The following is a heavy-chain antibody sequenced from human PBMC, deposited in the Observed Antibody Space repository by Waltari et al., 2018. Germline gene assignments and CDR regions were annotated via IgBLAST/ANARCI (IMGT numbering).Heavy chain of an antibody. CDR2: IYTSGST. CDR3: ARVGGVGATYFDY. D-gene: IGHD1-26*01. J-gene: IGHJ4*02. CDR1: GGSISSGSYY. V-gene: IGHV4-61*02. Sequence: QVQLQESGPGLVKPSQTLSLTCTVSGGSISSGSYYWSWIRQPAGKGLEWFGRIYTSGSTNYTPSLKSRVTISVDTSKNQFSLKLSSVTAADTAVYYCARVGGVGATYFDYWGQGTLVTVSS.